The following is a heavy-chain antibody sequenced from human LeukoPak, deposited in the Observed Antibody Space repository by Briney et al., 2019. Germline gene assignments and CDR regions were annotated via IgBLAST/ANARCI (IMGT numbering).Heavy chain of an antibody. CDR1: GGSFSSYY. CDR3: ARSPWIPSTVGDF. J-gene: IGHJ4*02. CDR2: IYYSGST. D-gene: IGHD5-18*01. Sequence: SETLSLTCNVSGGSFSSYYWSWIRQPPGKGLEWIGYIYYSGSTNYNPSLKTRVTISVDTSKNQFSLKLSSVTAADTAVYYCARSPWIPSTVGDFWGQGTLVTVSS. V-gene: IGHV4-59*08.